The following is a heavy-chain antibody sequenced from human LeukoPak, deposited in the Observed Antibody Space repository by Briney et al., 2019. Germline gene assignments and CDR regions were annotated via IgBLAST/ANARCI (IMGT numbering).Heavy chain of an antibody. J-gene: IGHJ4*02. D-gene: IGHD6-13*01. CDR3: ASARTSSRSWFTFDY. CDR2: IYYSGST. V-gene: IGHV4-39*01. CDR1: GGSISSSSYY. Sequence: PSETLSLTCTVSGGSISSSSYYWGWIRQPPGKGLEWIGSIYYSGSTYYNPSLKSRVTISVDTSKNQLSLKLSSVTAADTAVHYCASARTSSRSWFTFDYWGQRIRVSVSS.